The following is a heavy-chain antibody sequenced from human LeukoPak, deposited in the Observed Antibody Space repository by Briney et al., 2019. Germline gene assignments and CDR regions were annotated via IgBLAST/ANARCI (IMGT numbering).Heavy chain of an antibody. Sequence: GGSLRLSCAASGFTFSSYAMHWVRQAPGKGLEWVAVISYDGSNKYYADSVKGRFTISRDNSKNTLYLQMNSLRAEDTAVYYCARDLDDILTGYCDYWGQGTLVTVSS. CDR2: ISYDGSNK. D-gene: IGHD3-9*01. CDR3: ARDLDDILTGYCDY. V-gene: IGHV3-30-3*01. J-gene: IGHJ4*02. CDR1: GFTFSSYA.